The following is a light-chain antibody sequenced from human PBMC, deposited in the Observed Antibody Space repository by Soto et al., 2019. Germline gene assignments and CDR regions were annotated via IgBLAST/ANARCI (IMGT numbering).Light chain of an antibody. V-gene: IGKV3-20*01. CDR1: QRMTNNF. CDR2: GAS. CDR3: QQYGDSTGWT. J-gene: IGKJ1*01. Sequence: EIVLTQSPDTLSLSPGERVTLSCRASQRMTNNFLAWFQQKPGLAPRLLIHGASTRASGVPDRFTGGGSGTDFVLTISRVEPEDFAVYYCQQYGDSTGWTFGQGTKVEIK.